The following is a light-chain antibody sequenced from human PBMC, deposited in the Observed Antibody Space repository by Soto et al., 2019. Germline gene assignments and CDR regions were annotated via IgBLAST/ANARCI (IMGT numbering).Light chain of an antibody. CDR2: GAS. J-gene: IGKJ3*01. Sequence: EIVLTQSPGTLSLSPGERATLSCRASQSVSSRYLAWYQQTPGQAPRLLIYGASNRATGIPDRFSGGGSGTDFTLTISRLEPEDFAAYHCHLYGASPPFAFGPGSKVDIK. CDR3: HLYGASPPFA. V-gene: IGKV3-20*01. CDR1: QSVSSRY.